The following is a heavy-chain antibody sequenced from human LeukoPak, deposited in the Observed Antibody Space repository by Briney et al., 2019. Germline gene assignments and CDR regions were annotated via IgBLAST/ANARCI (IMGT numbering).Heavy chain of an antibody. CDR2: IYYSGST. CDR3: ARVPDPTRLHFDY. Sequence: PSETLSLTCTVSGGSINSYYWSWIRQPPGQGLVWIGYIYYSGSTNYNPSLKSRVTISVDTSKNHFSLKLSSVTAADTAVYYCARVPDPTRLHFDYWGQGTLVTASS. CDR1: GGSINSYY. V-gene: IGHV4-59*01. J-gene: IGHJ4*02.